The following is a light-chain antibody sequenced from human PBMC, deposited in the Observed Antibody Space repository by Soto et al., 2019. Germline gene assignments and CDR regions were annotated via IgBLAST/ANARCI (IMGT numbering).Light chain of an antibody. Sequence: NFMLTQPHSVSESPGKTVTISCTRSSGSIASNYVQWYQQRPGSAPTTVIYEDNQRPSGVPDRFPGSIDSSSNSASLTISGLKTEDKADYYCQSYDSSNPYVVFGGGTKLTVL. CDR3: QSYDSSNPYVV. J-gene: IGLJ2*01. V-gene: IGLV6-57*03. CDR2: EDN. CDR1: SGSIASNY.